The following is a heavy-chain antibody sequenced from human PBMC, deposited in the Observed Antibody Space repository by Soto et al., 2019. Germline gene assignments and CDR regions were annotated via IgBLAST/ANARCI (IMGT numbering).Heavy chain of an antibody. J-gene: IGHJ4*02. V-gene: IGHV3-33*01. D-gene: IGHD6-6*01. CDR3: ARDEQLVLFDY. CDR2: IWYDGSNK. CDR1: GFTFGGYG. Sequence: GGSLRLSCAASGFTFGGYGVHWVRQAPGKGLEWVAVIWYDGSNKYYADSVKGRFTISRDNSKNTLYLQMNSLRAEDTAVYYCARDEQLVLFDYWGQGTLVTVSS.